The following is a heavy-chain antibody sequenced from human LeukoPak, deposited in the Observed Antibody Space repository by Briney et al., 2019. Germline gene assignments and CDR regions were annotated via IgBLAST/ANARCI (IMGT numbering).Heavy chain of an antibody. CDR1: GYSFTSYD. J-gene: IGHJ4*02. D-gene: IGHD3-22*01. Sequence: EASVKVSCKASGYSFTSYDINWVRQAPGQGFEWVGWMNPNSGNTGHAQEFQGRVTMTRDTSMSTAYMELSSLRYEDTAVYYCARGRGYDRTGHVYYFDFWGQGTLVTVSS. CDR2: MNPNSGNT. CDR3: ARGRGYDRTGHVYYFDF. V-gene: IGHV1-8*01.